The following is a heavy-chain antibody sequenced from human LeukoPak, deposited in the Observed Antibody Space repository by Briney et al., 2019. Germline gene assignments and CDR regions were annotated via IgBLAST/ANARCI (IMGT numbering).Heavy chain of an antibody. J-gene: IGHJ5*02. CDR2: IYHSGST. V-gene: IGHV4-38-2*02. Sequence: SETLSLTCTVSGYSISSGYYWGWIRQPPGKGLEWIGSIYHSGSTSYNPSLKSRVTISVDTSKNQFSLKLSSVTAADTAVYFCARAYRSSWYANWFDPWGQGTLVTVSS. CDR3: ARAYRSSWYANWFDP. CDR1: GYSISSGYY. D-gene: IGHD6-13*01.